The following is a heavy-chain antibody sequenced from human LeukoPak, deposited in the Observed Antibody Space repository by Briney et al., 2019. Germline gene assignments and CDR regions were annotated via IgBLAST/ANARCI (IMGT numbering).Heavy chain of an antibody. Sequence: GRSLRLSCAASGFTFDDYAMHWVRQAPGKGLEWVSGISWNSGSIGYADSVKGRFTISRDNAKNSLYLQMNSLRAEDTAVYYCARGSLSDYWGQGTLVTVSS. V-gene: IGHV3-9*01. CDR2: ISWNSGSI. J-gene: IGHJ4*02. CDR3: ARGSLSDY. CDR1: GFTFDDYA. D-gene: IGHD2/OR15-2a*01.